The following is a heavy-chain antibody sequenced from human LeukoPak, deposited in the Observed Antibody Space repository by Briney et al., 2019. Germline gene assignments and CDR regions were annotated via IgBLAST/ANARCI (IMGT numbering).Heavy chain of an antibody. CDR3: ARDGLWFGELDY. V-gene: IGHV3-48*03. Sequence: GGSLRLSCAASGFTFSSYEMNWVRQAPGKGLEWVSYISRSGSTIYYADSVKGRFTISRDNAKNSLYLQMNSLRAEDTAVYYCARDGLWFGELDYWGQGTLVTVSS. CDR2: ISRSGSTI. D-gene: IGHD3-10*01. CDR1: GFTFSSYE. J-gene: IGHJ4*02.